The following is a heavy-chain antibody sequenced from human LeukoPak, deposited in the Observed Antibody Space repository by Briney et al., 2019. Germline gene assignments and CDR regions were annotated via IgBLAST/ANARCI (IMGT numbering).Heavy chain of an antibody. J-gene: IGHJ3*02. D-gene: IGHD3-10*01. CDR3: AGWGRGNGWFGELWGAFDI. Sequence: PSETLSLTCTVSGGSISSYYWSWIRQPPGKGLEWIGYIYYSGSTNYNPSLKSRVTISVDTSKNQFSLKLSSVTAADTAVYYCAGWGRGNGWFGELWGAFDIWGQGTMVTVSS. CDR1: GGSISSYY. CDR2: IYYSGST. V-gene: IGHV4-59*01.